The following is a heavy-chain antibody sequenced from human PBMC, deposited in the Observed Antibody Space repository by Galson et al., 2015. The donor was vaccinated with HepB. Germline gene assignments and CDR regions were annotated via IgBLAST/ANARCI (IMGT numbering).Heavy chain of an antibody. V-gene: IGHV4-59*01. J-gene: IGHJ6*02. CDR2: IYYSGST. Sequence: ETLSLTCTVSGGSISSYYWSWIRQPPGKGLEWIGYIYYSGSTNYNPSLKSRVTISVDTSKNQFSLKLSSVTAADTAVYYCARGEGYYYGSGSPHPEYYYYYGMDVWGQWTTVTVSS. CDR3: ARGEGYYYGSGSPHPEYYYYYGMDV. D-gene: IGHD3-10*01. CDR1: GGSISSYY.